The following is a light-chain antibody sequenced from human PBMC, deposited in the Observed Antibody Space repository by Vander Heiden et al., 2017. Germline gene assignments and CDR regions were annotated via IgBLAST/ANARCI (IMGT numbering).Light chain of an antibody. J-gene: IGLJ3*02. CDR3: AAWDDSLNGWV. CDR2: SNN. CDR1: SSNLGSNT. Sequence: QSVLTQPPSASGTPGQRVTISCSGSSSNLGSNTVNWYQPLPATAPNLLIYSNNQRPSGVPDRFSGSKSGTSASLAISGLQSEDEADYYCAAWDDSLNGWVFGGGTKLTVL. V-gene: IGLV1-44*01.